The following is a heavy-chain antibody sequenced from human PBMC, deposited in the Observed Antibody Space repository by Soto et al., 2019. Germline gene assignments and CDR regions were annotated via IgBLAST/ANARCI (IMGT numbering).Heavy chain of an antibody. J-gene: IGHJ4*02. D-gene: IGHD2-15*01. CDR3: ATLPPRIVVVVLPIPS. CDR2: VYHTGST. Sequence: QVQLQQSGPRLARPSGTLSLTCVVSGGSISSTNWWTWVRQTPGKGLAWIGEVYHTGSTKYNPSLKNRVTISLDKSNNPFSLNRKSVTAADTAVYYCATLPPRIVVVVLPIPSWGQGTLVTVSS. V-gene: IGHV4-4*02. CDR1: GGSISSTNW.